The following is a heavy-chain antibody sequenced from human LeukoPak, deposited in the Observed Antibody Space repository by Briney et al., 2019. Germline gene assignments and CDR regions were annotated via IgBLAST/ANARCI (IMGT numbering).Heavy chain of an antibody. CDR2: IFYSGST. CDR3: ARAFGYSYGLRYYYYMDV. J-gene: IGHJ6*03. Sequence: PSETLSLTCTVSSGSISTSNYYWGWVRQPPGKALEWIGNIFYSGSTYYSPSLKSRVTISLDTSKNQFSLKLSSVTAADTAVYYCARAFGYSYGLRYYYYMDVWGKGTTVTVSS. V-gene: IGHV4-39*07. D-gene: IGHD5-18*01. CDR1: SGSISTSNYY.